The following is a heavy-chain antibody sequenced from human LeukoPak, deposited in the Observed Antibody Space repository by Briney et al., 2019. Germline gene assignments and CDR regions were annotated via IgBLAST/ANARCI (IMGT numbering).Heavy chain of an antibody. CDR3: ARDYPAAAGYNWFDP. D-gene: IGHD6-13*01. V-gene: IGHV4-39*07. Sequence: PSETLSLTCTVSGGSISSSSYYWGWIRQPPGKGLEWIGSIYYSGSTYYNPSLKSRVTISVDTSKNQFSLKLSSVTAADTAVYYCARDYPAAAGYNWFDPWGQGTLVTVSS. CDR1: GGSISSSSYY. J-gene: IGHJ5*02. CDR2: IYYSGST.